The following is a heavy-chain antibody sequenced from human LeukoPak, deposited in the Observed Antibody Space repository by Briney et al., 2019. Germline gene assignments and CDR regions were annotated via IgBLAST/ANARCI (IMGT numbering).Heavy chain of an antibody. Sequence: ASVKVSCKTSGGTFSSYAISWVRQAPGQGLEWMGRIIPILGIANYAQKFQGRVTITADKSTSTAYMELSSLRSEDTAVYYCARDLGYCSGGSCYSWGQGTLVTVSS. V-gene: IGHV1-69*04. J-gene: IGHJ5*02. CDR3: ARDLGYCSGGSCYS. CDR2: IIPILGIA. CDR1: GGTFSSYA. D-gene: IGHD2-15*01.